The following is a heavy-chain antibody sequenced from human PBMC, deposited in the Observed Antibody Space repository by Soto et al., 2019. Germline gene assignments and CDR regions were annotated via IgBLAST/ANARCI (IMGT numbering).Heavy chain of an antibody. CDR3: VRDGTKTLRDWFDP. CDR2: IYATGTT. V-gene: IGHV4-4*07. D-gene: IGHD1-1*01. J-gene: IGHJ5*02. CDR1: GASISGFY. Sequence: TLSLTCTVSGASISGFYWSWIRKSAGKGLEWIGRIYATGTTDYNPSLKSRVMMSVDTSKKQFSLKLRSVTAADTAVYYCVRDGTKTLRDWFDPWGQGISVTV.